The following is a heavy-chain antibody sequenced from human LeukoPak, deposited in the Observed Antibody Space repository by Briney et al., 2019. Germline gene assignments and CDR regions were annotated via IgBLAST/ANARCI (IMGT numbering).Heavy chain of an antibody. CDR2: IYYSGST. Sequence: SETLSLTCTVSGGSISSSSYYWGWIRQPPGKGLEWIGSIYYSGSTYYNPSLKSRVTISVDTSKNQFSLKLSSVTAADTAVYYCARQTENRIAAASFDYWGQGTLLSVSS. CDR1: GGSISSSSYY. V-gene: IGHV4-39*01. J-gene: IGHJ4*02. CDR3: ARQTENRIAAASFDY. D-gene: IGHD6-13*01.